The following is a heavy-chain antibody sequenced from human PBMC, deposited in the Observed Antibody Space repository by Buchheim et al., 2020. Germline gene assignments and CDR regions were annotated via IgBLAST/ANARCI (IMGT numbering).Heavy chain of an antibody. V-gene: IGHV3-73*02. CDR2: IRSKAHSHAT. Sequence: EVQVVESGGGLVQPGGSLTLSCVGSGFTFSGSAIHWVRQAPGKGLEWVGRIRSKAHSHATAYAASVKGRFTISRDDSENTAYLQMNSLKVEDTAVYYCTRRMMTTVVDYWGQGTL. CDR1: GFTFSGSA. J-gene: IGHJ4*01. D-gene: IGHD4-23*01. CDR3: TRRMMTTVVDY.